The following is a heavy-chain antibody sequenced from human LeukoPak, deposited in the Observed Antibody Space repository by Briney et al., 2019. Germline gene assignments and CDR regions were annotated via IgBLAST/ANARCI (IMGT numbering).Heavy chain of an antibody. Sequence: GGSLTLSCAASGFTFSSYAMSWVRQAPGKGLDGVSAISGSGGSTYYADSVKGRFTFSRDNSKNTLYLQMNSLRAEDTAVYYCAKDRYFDWDGWFAPWGEGTLVTVSS. CDR3: AKDRYFDWDGWFAP. D-gene: IGHD3-9*01. CDR1: GFTFSSYA. V-gene: IGHV3-23*01. CDR2: ISGSGGST. J-gene: IGHJ5*02.